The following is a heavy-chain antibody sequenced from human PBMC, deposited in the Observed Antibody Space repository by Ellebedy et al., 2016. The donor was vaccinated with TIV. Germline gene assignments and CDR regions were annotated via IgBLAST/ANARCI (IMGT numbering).Heavy chain of an antibody. CDR3: AKHLSGRRCLDY. CDR1: GFTFSSYA. V-gene: IGHV3-23*01. J-gene: IGHJ4*02. CDR2: IGGGGGGTK. D-gene: IGHD2-8*02. Sequence: GGSLRLSXAASGFTFSSYAMSWVRQVPGKGLEWVSVIGGGGGGTKYYADSVKGRFSISRDNSKDTLYLQMNSLRAEDTALYYCAKHLSGRRCLDYWGQGTLVTVSS.